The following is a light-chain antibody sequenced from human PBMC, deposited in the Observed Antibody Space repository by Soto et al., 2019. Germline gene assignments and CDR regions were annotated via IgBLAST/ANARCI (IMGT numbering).Light chain of an antibody. CDR1: NIGSKS. V-gene: IGLV3-21*02. CDR2: DDR. Sequence: SYELTQPPSVSVAPGQTARITCGGNNIGSKSVHWYQQKPGQAPILVVYDDRDRPSGIPERVSGSNSGNTATLTISRVEGGDEADYYCQVWDSSSDHVVFGGGPKLTVL. J-gene: IGLJ2*01. CDR3: QVWDSSSDHVV.